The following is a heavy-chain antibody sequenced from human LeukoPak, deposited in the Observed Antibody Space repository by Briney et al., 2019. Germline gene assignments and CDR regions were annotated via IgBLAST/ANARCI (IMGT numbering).Heavy chain of an antibody. D-gene: IGHD3-3*01. CDR1: GFTFSSYW. CDR3: ARGVRRPGFWSGYYTDY. V-gene: IGHV3-74*01. CDR2: INSDGSST. Sequence: GGSLRLSCAASGFTFSSYWMHWVRQAPGKGLVWVSRINSDGSSTSYADSVKGRFTISRDNAKNTLYLQMNSLRAEETAVYYCARGVRRPGFWSGYYTDYWGQGTLVTVSS. J-gene: IGHJ4*02.